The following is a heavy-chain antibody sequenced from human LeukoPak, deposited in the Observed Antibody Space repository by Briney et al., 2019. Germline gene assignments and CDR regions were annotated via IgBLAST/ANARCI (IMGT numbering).Heavy chain of an antibody. CDR1: GYSFSNSY. D-gene: IGHD4/OR15-4a*01. CDR3: GRDPDYGDPY. J-gene: IGHJ4*02. Sequence: PGGSLRLSCSASGYSFSNSYMSWFRLPPEKGLEWIAYITSSGPATEYADSVKGQFTISRVNAKNSLYPQMNSLRPEDTAVYYCGRDPDYGDPYWGQGTLVTVSS. V-gene: IGHV3-11*01. CDR2: ITSSGPAT.